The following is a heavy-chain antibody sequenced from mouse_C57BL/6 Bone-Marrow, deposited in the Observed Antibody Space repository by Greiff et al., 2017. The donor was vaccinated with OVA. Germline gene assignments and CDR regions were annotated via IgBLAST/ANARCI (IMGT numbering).Heavy chain of an antibody. V-gene: IGHV14-4*01. CDR2: LDPENGDT. CDR1: GFNIKDDY. J-gene: IGHJ4*01. Sequence: VQLQQSGAELVRPGASVKLSCTASGFNIKDDYMHWVKQRPEQGLEWIGWLDPENGDTEYASKFQGKATITADTSSNTAYLQLSSLTSEDTAVYYCTTRFTTVVATKAMDYWGQGTSVTVSS. CDR3: TTRFTTVVATKAMDY. D-gene: IGHD1-1*01.